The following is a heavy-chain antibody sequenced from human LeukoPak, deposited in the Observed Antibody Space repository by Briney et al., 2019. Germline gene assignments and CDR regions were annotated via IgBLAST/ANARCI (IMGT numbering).Heavy chain of an antibody. CDR1: GFTFSSYA. V-gene: IGHV3-64*01. CDR3: ARSPAAPYYFDY. D-gene: IGHD2-2*01. Sequence: GGSLRLSCAASGFTFSSYAMHWVRQAPGKGLEYVSAISSNGGSTYYANSVKGRFTISRDNSKNTLYLQMGSRRAEDMAVYYCARSPAAPYYFDYWGQGTLVTVSS. CDR2: ISSNGGST. J-gene: IGHJ4*02.